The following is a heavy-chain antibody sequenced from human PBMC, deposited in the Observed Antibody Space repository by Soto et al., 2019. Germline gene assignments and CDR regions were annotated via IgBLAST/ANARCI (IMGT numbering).Heavy chain of an antibody. V-gene: IGHV3-30-3*01. D-gene: IGHD3-22*01. CDR2: ISYDGSNK. Sequence: QVQLVESGGGVVQPGRSLRLSCAASGFTFSSYAMHWVRQAPGKGLQWVAVISYDGSNKYYADSVKGRFTISRDNSKNLLYLQMNSLRAEETAVYYCTYDSSGYNGAFDIWGQGTMVTVSS. CDR1: GFTFSSYA. J-gene: IGHJ3*02. CDR3: TYDSSGYNGAFDI.